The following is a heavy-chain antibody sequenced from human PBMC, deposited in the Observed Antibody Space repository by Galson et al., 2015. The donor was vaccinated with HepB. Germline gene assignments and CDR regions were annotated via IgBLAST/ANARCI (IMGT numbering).Heavy chain of an antibody. CDR3: ARGAFGHGDYGFHPGPDTYYYYGMDV. J-gene: IGHJ6*02. Sequence: SVKVSCKASGGTFSSYAISWVRQAPGQGLEWMGGIIPIFGTANYAQKFQGRVTITADESTSTAYMELSSLRSEDTAVYYCARGAFGHGDYGFHPGPDTYYYYGMDVWGQGTTVTVSS. CDR1: GGTFSSYA. CDR2: IIPIFGTA. V-gene: IGHV1-69*13. D-gene: IGHD4-17*01.